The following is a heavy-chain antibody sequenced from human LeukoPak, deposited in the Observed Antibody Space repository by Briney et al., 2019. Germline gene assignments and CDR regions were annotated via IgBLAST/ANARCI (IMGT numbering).Heavy chain of an antibody. CDR1: GGSISSYY. J-gene: IGHJ4*02. CDR3: AREALSDGYSSSWYVLY. D-gene: IGHD6-13*01. Sequence: SENLSLTCTVSGGSISSYYWSWIRQPAGKGLEWIGRIYTSGSTNYNPSLKSRVTMSVDTSKNQFSLKLSSVTAADTAVYYCAREALSDGYSSSWYVLYWGQGTLVTVSS. CDR2: IYTSGST. V-gene: IGHV4-4*07.